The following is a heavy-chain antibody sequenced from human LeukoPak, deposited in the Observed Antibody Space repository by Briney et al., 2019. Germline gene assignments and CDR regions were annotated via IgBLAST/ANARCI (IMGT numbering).Heavy chain of an antibody. CDR2: IYYSGST. J-gene: IGHJ4*02. Sequence: SETLSLTCTVSGGSISSSSYYWGWIRQPPGKGLEWIGSIYYSGSTYYNPSLKSRVTISVDTSKNQFSLKLSSVTAADTAVYYCARQGILTGYYLVDYWAREPWSPSPQ. D-gene: IGHD3-9*01. CDR1: GGSISSSSYY. V-gene: IGHV4-39*01. CDR3: ARQGILTGYYLVDY.